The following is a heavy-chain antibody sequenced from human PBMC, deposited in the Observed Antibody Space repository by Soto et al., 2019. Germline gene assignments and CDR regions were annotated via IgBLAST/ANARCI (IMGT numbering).Heavy chain of an antibody. D-gene: IGHD3-22*01. CDR3: ARGPHDGEYYDSSGYYSNWYFDL. J-gene: IGHJ2*01. V-gene: IGHV6-1*01. Sequence: WIRQSPSRGLEWLGRTYYRSKWYNDYAVSVKSRITINPDTSKNQFSLQLNSVTPEDTAVYYCARGPHDGEYYDSSGYYSNWYFDLWGRGTLVTVSS. CDR2: TYYRSKWYN.